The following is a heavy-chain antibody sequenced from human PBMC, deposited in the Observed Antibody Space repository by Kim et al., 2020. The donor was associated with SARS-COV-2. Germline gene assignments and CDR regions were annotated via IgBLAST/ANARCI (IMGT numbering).Heavy chain of an antibody. J-gene: IGHJ4*02. CDR3: AREDRRIAAAGFDY. V-gene: IGHV4-59*01. D-gene: IGHD6-13*01. Sequence: TPSLKRRVTISVDTSKNQFSLKLSSVTAADTAVYYCAREDRRIAAAGFDYWGQGTLVTVSS.